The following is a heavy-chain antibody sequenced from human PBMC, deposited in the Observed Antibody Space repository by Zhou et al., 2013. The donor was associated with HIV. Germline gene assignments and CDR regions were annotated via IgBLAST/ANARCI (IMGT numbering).Heavy chain of an antibody. J-gene: IGHJ3*02. CDR2: MNPNSGNT. CDR1: GYTFTSYD. CDR3: AWGRSDKWELLGAFDI. D-gene: IGHD1-26*01. Sequence: QVQLVQSGAEVKKPGASVKVSCKASGYTFTSYDINWVRQATGQGLEWMGWMNPNSGNTGYAQKFQGRVTMTRNTSISTAYMELSSLRSEDTAVYYCAWGRSDKWELLGAFDIWGQGDNGHRLF. V-gene: IGHV1-8*01.